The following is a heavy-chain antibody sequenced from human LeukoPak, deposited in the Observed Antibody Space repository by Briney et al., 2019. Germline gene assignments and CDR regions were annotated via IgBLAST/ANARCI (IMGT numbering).Heavy chain of an antibody. CDR1: GFTFSDYY. D-gene: IGHD3-9*01. CDR2: IGSSGSTI. V-gene: IGHV3-11*01. Sequence: GGSLRLSCAASGFTFSDYYMSWIRQAPGKGLEWVSYIGSSGSTIYYADSVKGRFTISRDNAKNSLYLQMNSLRAEDTAVYYCARGPLRYFDWLSSGYFDYWGQGTLVTVSS. J-gene: IGHJ4*02. CDR3: ARGPLRYFDWLSSGYFDY.